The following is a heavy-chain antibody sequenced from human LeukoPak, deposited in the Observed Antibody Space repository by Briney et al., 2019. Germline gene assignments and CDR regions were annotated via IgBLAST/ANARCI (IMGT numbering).Heavy chain of an antibody. J-gene: IGHJ4*02. D-gene: IGHD1-26*01. CDR2: INAGNGNT. Sequence: ASVNVSCKASGYTFTSYAMHWVCQAPGQRLEWMGWINAGNGNTKYSQKFQDRVTITRDTSANTAYMELSSLRTEDTAAYYCARGGLGPTYYFDYWGQGTLVTVPS. CDR3: ARGGLGPTYYFDY. CDR1: GYTFTSYA. V-gene: IGHV1-3*01.